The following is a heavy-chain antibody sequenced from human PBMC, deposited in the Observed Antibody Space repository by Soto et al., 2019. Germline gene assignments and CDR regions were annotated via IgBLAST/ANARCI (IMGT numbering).Heavy chain of an antibody. J-gene: IGHJ4*02. Sequence: LRLSCAASGFTVSSNYMSWVRQAPGRGLEWVSLIYSGGSTYYADSLKGRFTIPRDNLKNTMYLQMNSLRAEDTAVYYCARGPGVAVAGFHFDYWGQGTLVTVSS. V-gene: IGHV3-66*01. CDR1: GFTVSSNY. CDR2: IYSGGST. CDR3: ARGPGVAVAGFHFDY. D-gene: IGHD6-19*01.